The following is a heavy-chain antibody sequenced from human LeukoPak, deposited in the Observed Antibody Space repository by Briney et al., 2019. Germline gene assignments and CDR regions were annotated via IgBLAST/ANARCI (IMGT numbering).Heavy chain of an antibody. Sequence: GGSLRLSCAASGFTFSDYYMSWIRQAPGKGLEWVSYISSSSSYTNYADSVKGRFTISRDNAKNSLYLQMNSLRVEDTAVYYCVRKGGSSGIDYWGQGTLVTVSS. CDR3: VRKGGSSGIDY. CDR1: GFTFSDYY. CDR2: ISSSSSYT. V-gene: IGHV3-11*06. D-gene: IGHD6-19*01. J-gene: IGHJ4*02.